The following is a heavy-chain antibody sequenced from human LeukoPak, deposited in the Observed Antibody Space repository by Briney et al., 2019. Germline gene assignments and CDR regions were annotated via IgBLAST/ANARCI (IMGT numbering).Heavy chain of an antibody. CDR2: IRYDGSNK. Sequence: GGSLRLSCAASGFTFSSYGMHWVRQAPGKGLEWVAFIRYDGSNKYYADSVKGRFTISRDNSKNTLYLQMNSQRAEDTAVYYCAKVGSAMVRGVIISYWGQGTLVTVSS. CDR1: GFTFSSYG. D-gene: IGHD3-10*01. J-gene: IGHJ4*02. CDR3: AKVGSAMVRGVIISY. V-gene: IGHV3-30*02.